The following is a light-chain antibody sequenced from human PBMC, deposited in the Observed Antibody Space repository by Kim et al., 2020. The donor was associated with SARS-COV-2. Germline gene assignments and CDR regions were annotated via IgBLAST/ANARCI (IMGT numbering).Light chain of an antibody. CDR2: DVN. CDR3: CSFAGTSVLYV. CDR1: KSDVGAYNF. V-gene: IGLV2-11*03. Sequence: QSVTISCAGSKSDVGAYNFVSWYQQHPDKAPKLLIYDVNKRPSGVPDRFSGSKSGNTASLTISGLQTEDEADYYCCSFAGTSVLYVLGTGTKVTVL. J-gene: IGLJ1*01.